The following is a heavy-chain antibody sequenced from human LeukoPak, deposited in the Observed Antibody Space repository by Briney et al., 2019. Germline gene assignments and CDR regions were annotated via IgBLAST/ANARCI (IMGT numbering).Heavy chain of an antibody. V-gene: IGHV1-2*02. CDR3: ARDGAVAATRNFGFDP. CDR2: INPYSGGT. D-gene: IGHD2-15*01. Sequence: ASVKVSCKASGYTFTGYYMHWVRQAPGQGLEWMGWINPYSGGTNYAQKFQGRVTMTRDTSISTAYMELSRLRSDDTAVYYCARDGAVAATRNFGFDPWGQGTLVTVSS. CDR1: GYTFTGYY. J-gene: IGHJ5*02.